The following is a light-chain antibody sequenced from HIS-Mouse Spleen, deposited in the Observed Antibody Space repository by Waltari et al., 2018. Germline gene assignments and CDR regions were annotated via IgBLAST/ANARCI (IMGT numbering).Light chain of an antibody. CDR3: MQALQTPCT. V-gene: IGKV2-28*01. CDR1: QSLLHRNGYNY. CDR2: LGS. J-gene: IGKJ2*02. Sequence: DIVMTQSPLSLPVTPGEPASISCRSSQSLLHRNGYNYLEWYLQKPGQSPQLLIYLGSNQAFGVPDRFRGSGAGTDFTLKISIVEAEDVGVYYCMQALQTPCTFGQGTKLEIK.